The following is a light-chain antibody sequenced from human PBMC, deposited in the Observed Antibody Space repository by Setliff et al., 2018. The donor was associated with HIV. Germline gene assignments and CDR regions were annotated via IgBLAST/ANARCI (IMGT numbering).Light chain of an antibody. Sequence: QSVLTQPPSVSGAPGQRVTISCTGSSSNIGAGYDVHWYQQLPETAPRLLIFGNSNRPSGVPDRFSGSKSGTSASLVTTGLQAEDEADYYCQSYDSSLSVVIFGGGTKVTVL. CDR1: SSNIGAGYD. CDR2: GNS. J-gene: IGLJ2*01. CDR3: QSYDSSLSVVI. V-gene: IGLV1-40*01.